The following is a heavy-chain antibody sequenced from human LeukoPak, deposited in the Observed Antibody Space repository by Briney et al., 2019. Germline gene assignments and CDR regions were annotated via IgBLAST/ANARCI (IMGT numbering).Heavy chain of an antibody. CDR2: INHNGNVN. J-gene: IGHJ6*02. CDR1: GFTFSSYW. CDR3: ARGGGLDV. D-gene: IGHD3-16*01. Sequence: GGSLRLSCAASGFTFSSYWMNWASQAPGKWLEWVASINHNGNVNYYVDSVKGRFTISRDNAKTSLYLQMSNLRAEDTAVYFCARGGGLDVWGQGATVTVSS. V-gene: IGHV3-7*03.